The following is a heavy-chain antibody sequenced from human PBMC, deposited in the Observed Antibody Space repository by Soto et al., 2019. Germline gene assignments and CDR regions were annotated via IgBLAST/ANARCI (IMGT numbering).Heavy chain of an antibody. Sequence: QVQLVESGGGVVQPGRSLRLSCAASGFTSSSYDMHWVRQAPGKGLEWVAVIWYDGSNKYYADSVKGRFTISRDNSKNTLYLQMNSLRAEDTAVYYCARETDSSSWYLSMHYWGQGTLVTVSS. CDR1: GFTSSSYD. J-gene: IGHJ4*02. V-gene: IGHV3-33*01. D-gene: IGHD6-13*01. CDR2: IWYDGSNK. CDR3: ARETDSSSWYLSMHY.